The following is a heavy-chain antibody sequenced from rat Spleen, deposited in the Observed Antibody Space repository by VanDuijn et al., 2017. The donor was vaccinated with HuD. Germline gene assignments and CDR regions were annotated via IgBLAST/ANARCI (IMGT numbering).Heavy chain of an antibody. V-gene: IGHV5-29*01. CDR2: ISYDGRTT. CDR1: GFTFSDYY. J-gene: IGHJ1*01. CDR3: ARAGYLRDWYFDF. Sequence: EVQLVESGGGFVQPGRSLKLSCAASGFTFSDYYMAWVRQAPTKGLEWVATISYDGRTTYYRDSVKGRFTISRDNPKSTLYLQMDSLRSEDTATYFCARAGYLRDWYFDFWGPGTMVTVSS. D-gene: IGHD2-2*01.